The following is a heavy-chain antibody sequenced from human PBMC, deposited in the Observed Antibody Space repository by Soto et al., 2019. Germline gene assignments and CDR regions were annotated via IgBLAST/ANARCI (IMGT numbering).Heavy chain of an antibody. J-gene: IGHJ4*02. CDR1: GFTFTSSA. D-gene: IGHD2-21*02. CDR3: AADRRAYCGCDCYSADY. Sequence: QMQLVQSGPEVKKPGTSVKVSCKASGFTFTSSAVQWVRQARGQRLEWIGWIVVGSGNTNYAQKFQERVTITRDMSTSTAYMELSSLRSEDTAVYYCAADRRAYCGCDCYSADYWGQGTLVTVSS. CDR2: IVVGSGNT. V-gene: IGHV1-58*01.